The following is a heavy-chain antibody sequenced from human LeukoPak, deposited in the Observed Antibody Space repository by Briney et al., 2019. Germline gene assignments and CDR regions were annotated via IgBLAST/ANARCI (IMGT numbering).Heavy chain of an antibody. V-gene: IGHV4-34*01. CDR3: ARGGQYAKEYYFDY. CDR1: GGSFSGYY. Sequence: SETLSLTCAVYGGSFSGYYWSWIRQPPGKGLEWIGEINHSGSTNYNPSLKSRVTISVDTSKNQFSLKLSSVTAADTAVCYCARGGQYAKEYYFDYWGQGTLVTVSS. D-gene: IGHD2-2*01. CDR2: INHSGST. J-gene: IGHJ4*02.